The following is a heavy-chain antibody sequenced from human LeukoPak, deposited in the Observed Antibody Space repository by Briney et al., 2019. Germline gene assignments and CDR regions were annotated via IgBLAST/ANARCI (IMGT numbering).Heavy chain of an antibody. J-gene: IGHJ3*02. CDR3: ARGLVLATGDAFDI. V-gene: IGHV4-59*01. D-gene: IGHD5-12*01. CDR1: GASIRSYF. CDR2: VYDNDIS. Sequence: SETLSLTCSVSGASIRSYFWSWIRQSPGKGLEWIGYVYDNDISNFNPSLESRVTILVDRSKSQFSLKLRSVAAADTAVYYCARGLVLATGDAFDIRGPGTMTVSS.